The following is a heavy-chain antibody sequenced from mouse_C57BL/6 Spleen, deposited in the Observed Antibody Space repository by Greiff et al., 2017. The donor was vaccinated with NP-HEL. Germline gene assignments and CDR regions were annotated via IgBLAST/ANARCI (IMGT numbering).Heavy chain of an antibody. D-gene: IGHD1-1*01. V-gene: IGHV5-4*01. CDR2: ISDGGSYT. Sequence: EVKLMESGGGLVKPGGSLKLSCAASGFTFSSYAMSWVRQTPEKRLEWVATISDGGSYTYYPDNVKGRFTISRDNAKNNLYLQMSHLKSEDTAMYYCAREDYYGSRFDYWGQGTTLTVSS. J-gene: IGHJ2*01. CDR1: GFTFSSYA. CDR3: AREDYYGSRFDY.